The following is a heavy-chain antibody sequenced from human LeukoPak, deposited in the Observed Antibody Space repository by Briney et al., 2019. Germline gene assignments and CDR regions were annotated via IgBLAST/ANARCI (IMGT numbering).Heavy chain of an antibody. CDR3: ARDGGSPTGFFDY. Sequence: GGSLRLSCAASGXTFSNNAMHWVRQAPGKGLEWEVVISDGNNKYYADSAKGRFSISRDNSKTTLYLQMNSLRAEDTAVYYCARDGGSPTGFFDYGGEGTVVTVSS. V-gene: IGHV3-30-3*01. D-gene: IGHD3-16*01. J-gene: IGHJ4*02. CDR2: ISDGNNK. CDR1: GXTFSNNA.